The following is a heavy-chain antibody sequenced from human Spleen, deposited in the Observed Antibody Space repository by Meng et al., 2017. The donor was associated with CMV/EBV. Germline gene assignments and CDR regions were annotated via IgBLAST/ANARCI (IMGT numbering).Heavy chain of an antibody. V-gene: IGHV1-69*05. J-gene: IGHJ6*02. Sequence: SVKVSCKASGGTFSSYAISWVRQAPGQGLEWMGGIIPIFGTANYAQKFQGRVTMTRDTSISTAYMELSRLRSDDTAVYYCARGTKYYYDSSGYYYVSYYYYGMDVWGQGTTVTVSS. CDR3: ARGTKYYYDSSGYYYVSYYYYGMDV. CDR2: IIPIFGTA. CDR1: GGTFSSYA. D-gene: IGHD3-22*01.